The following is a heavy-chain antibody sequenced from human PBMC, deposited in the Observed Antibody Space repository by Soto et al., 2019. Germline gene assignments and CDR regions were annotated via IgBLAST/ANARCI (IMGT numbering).Heavy chain of an antibody. CDR3: ASKPNSLYYFDF. V-gene: IGHV4-28*01. CDR2: IFSTGHT. Sequence: QVQLQESGPGLVKPSDTLSLTCGVSGASISSDNWWVWIRQPPGKGLEWVGYIFSTGHTVYNPSLKSRVSMSVDTSNNQFSLRLNSVPALDTAVYFCASKPNSLYYFDFWGQGTLVAVSS. D-gene: IGHD5-18*01. J-gene: IGHJ4*02. CDR1: GASISSDNW.